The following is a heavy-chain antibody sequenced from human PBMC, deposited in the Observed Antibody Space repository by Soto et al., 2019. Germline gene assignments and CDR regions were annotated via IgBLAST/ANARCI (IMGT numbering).Heavy chain of an antibody. Sequence: GGSLRLSCAASGFTFSNYAMTWVRQAPGKGLEWVSGLNGSGGSTSSADSVKGRFAIPRDNSKNTLYLQMNSLRDGDTAVYYCARGFSAGKGSPPDYWGQGTRVTVTS. J-gene: IGHJ4*02. V-gene: IGHV3-23*01. CDR1: GFTFSNYA. CDR2: LNGSGGST. CDR3: ARGFSAGKGSPPDY. D-gene: IGHD3-10*01.